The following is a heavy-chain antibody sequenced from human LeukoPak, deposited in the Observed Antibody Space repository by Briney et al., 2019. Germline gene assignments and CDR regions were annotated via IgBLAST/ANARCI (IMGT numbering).Heavy chain of an antibody. CDR2: IYYSGST. J-gene: IGHJ4*02. CDR1: GGSISSYY. Sequence: PSETLSLTCTVSGGSISSYYWSWIRQPPGKGLEWIGYIYYSGSTNYNPSLKSRVTISVDTSKNQFSLKLSSVTAADTAVYYCARVPYGDYVDYWGQGTLVTVPS. CDR3: ARVPYGDYVDY. V-gene: IGHV4-59*01. D-gene: IGHD4-17*01.